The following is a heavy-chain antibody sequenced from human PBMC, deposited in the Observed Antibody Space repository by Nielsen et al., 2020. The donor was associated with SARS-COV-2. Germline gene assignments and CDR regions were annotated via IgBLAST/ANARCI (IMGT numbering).Heavy chain of an antibody. CDR3: ARGGRQFVEWFEGDF. Sequence: ASVKVSCKASGYNFTNYVIHWVRQAPGQRPEWMGWIHTGNGNTKYAQKFQGRYLFTSDTSASTAYMELSSLRSEDTAIYYCARGGRQFVEWFEGDFWGQGTLVTVSP. J-gene: IGHJ4*02. V-gene: IGHV1-3*04. D-gene: IGHD3-3*01. CDR1: GYNFTNYV. CDR2: IHTGNGNT.